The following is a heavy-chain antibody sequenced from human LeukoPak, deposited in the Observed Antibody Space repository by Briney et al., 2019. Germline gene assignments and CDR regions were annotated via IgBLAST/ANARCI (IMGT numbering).Heavy chain of an antibody. D-gene: IGHD1-20*01. CDR1: GFTFSRYW. Sequence: GGSLRLSCVVSGFTFSRYWIYWVRHVPGRGLVWVSGINGDGRSTMYADSVKGRFTISRDNAKNTLYLQMNSLRAEDTAVYYCATYNWAYEADYWGQGTLVTVSS. CDR3: ATYNWAYEADY. J-gene: IGHJ4*02. CDR2: INGDGRST. V-gene: IGHV3-74*03.